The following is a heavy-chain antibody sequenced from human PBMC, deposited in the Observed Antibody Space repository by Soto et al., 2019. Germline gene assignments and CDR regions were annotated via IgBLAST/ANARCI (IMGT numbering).Heavy chain of an antibody. Sequence: EVQLVESGGGLVQPGGSLRLSCVASGFTFNSYWMSWVRQAPGRGLEWVADIKGDGSAQYSVDSVKGRFAISRDNAKNSVYLQMNSLRPEETAVYYCARPPFCEFSSSCYRSPFYGMDVWGQGATVTVSS. CDR2: IKGDGSAQ. V-gene: IGHV3-7*01. CDR1: GFTFNSYW. J-gene: IGHJ6*02. CDR3: ARPPFCEFSSSCYRSPFYGMDV. D-gene: IGHD6-6*01.